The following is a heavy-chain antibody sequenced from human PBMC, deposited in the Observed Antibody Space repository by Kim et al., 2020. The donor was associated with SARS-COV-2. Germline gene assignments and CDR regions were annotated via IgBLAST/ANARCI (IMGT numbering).Heavy chain of an antibody. J-gene: IGHJ4*02. CDR3: ARDPDLWFGDSRFDY. CDR2: INTNTGNP. V-gene: IGHV7-4-1*02. CDR1: GYTFTSYA. Sequence: ASVKVSCKASGYTFTSYAMNWVRQDPGQGLEWMGWINTNTGNPTYAQGFTGRFVFSLDTSVSTAYLQISSLKAEDTAVYYCARDPDLWFGDSRFDYWGQGTLVTVSS. D-gene: IGHD3-10*01.